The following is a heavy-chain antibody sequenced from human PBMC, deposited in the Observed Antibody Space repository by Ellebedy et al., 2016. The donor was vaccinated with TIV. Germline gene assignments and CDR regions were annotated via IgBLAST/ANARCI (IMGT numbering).Heavy chain of an antibody. V-gene: IGHV4-34*01. CDR1: GGSFSGYY. Sequence: SETLSLTCAVYGGSFSGYYWSWIRQPPGKGLEWIGEINHSGSTNYNPSLKSRVTVSVDTSKNQFSLKLSSVTAADTAVYYCAANDYGDRVKDYWGQGTLVTVSS. CDR2: INHSGST. J-gene: IGHJ4*02. D-gene: IGHD4-17*01. CDR3: AANDYGDRVKDY.